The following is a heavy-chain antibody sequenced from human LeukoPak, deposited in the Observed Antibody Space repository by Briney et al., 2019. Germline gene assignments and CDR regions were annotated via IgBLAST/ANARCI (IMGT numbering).Heavy chain of an antibody. CDR2: ISGSGGST. CDR3: AKDILTGTAGPLDY. V-gene: IGHV3-23*01. Sequence: GGSLRLSCAASGFTFSGYAMSWVRQAPGKGLEWVSAISGSGGSTYYADSVKGRFTISRDNSKNTLYLQMNSLRAEDTAVYYCAKDILTGTAGPLDYWGHGTLVTVSS. D-gene: IGHD3-9*01. J-gene: IGHJ4*01. CDR1: GFTFSGYA.